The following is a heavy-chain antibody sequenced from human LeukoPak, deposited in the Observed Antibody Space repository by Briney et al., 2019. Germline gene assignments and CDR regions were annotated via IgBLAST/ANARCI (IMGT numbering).Heavy chain of an antibody. CDR2: IIPILGVA. J-gene: IGHJ6*02. Sequence: ASVKVSCKASGYTFTSYGISWVRQAPGQGLEWMGRIIPILGVANYAQKFQGRVTITADKSTSTAYMELSRLRSEDTAVYYCARDRYCSGGTCPIYYYYGMNVWGQGTTVTVSS. CDR1: GYTFTSYG. V-gene: IGHV1-69*04. D-gene: IGHD2-15*01. CDR3: ARDRYCSGGTCPIYYYYGMNV.